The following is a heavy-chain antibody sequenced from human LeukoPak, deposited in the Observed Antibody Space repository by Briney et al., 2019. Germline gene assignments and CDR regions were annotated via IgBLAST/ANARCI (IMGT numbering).Heavy chain of an antibody. J-gene: IGHJ6*03. D-gene: IGHD4-11*01. CDR2: ISSSGSTI. CDR3: ARDNSYSNLSYYYYYMDV. Sequence: GGSLRLSCAASGFTFSDYFMSWIRQAPGKGLEWVPYISSSGSTIYYADSVKGRFTISRDNAKNSLYLQMNSLRAEDTAVYYCARDNSYSNLSYYYYYMDVWGKGTTVTVSS. CDR1: GFTFSDYF. V-gene: IGHV3-11*04.